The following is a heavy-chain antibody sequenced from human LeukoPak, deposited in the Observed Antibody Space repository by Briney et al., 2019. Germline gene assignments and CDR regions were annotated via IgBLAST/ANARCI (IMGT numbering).Heavy chain of an antibody. CDR2: ISASGGST. V-gene: IGHV3-23*01. D-gene: IGHD3-10*01. CDR3: AKVMKGSERLTMVRGVIIKTAGLYYMDV. Sequence: PGGSLRLSCAASGFTLSSYAMSWVCQAPGKGLEWVSSISASGGSTNYADSVKSRCTISRDNSKNTVFLQMHSLGAEDTAVYYCAKVMKGSERLTMVRGVIIKTAGLYYMDVWGKGTTVTVSS. CDR1: GFTLSSYA. J-gene: IGHJ6*03.